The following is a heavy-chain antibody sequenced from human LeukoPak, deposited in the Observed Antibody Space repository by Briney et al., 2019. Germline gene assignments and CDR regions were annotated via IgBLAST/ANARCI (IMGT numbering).Heavy chain of an antibody. V-gene: IGHV3-7*01. CDR1: GFIFSSYW. J-gene: IGHJ4*02. CDR2: IKEDGSDK. CDR3: ARDAGYGYDRFDY. Sequence: GGSLRLSCAASGFIFSSYWMAWVRQAPGKGLAWVANIKEDGSDKNYVDSVKGRFTISRDNAKNSLYLQMNSLRAEDTAVYYCARDAGYGYDRFDYWGQGTQVTVSS. D-gene: IGHD5-18*01.